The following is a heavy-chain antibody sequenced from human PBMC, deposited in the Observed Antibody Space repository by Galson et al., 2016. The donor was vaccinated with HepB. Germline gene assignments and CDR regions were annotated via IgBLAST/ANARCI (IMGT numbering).Heavy chain of an antibody. D-gene: IGHD1-26*01. CDR1: GAFISGSSDS. Sequence: SETLSLTCTVSGAFISGSSDSWGWIRQPPGKGLEWIGSIYYSGRTYYSPSLKNRITISVDTSKNHFSLKLSSVPAAYTAVYYGARLREIDSWGQGTLVTVSS. V-gene: IGHV4-39*02. CDR2: IYYSGRT. J-gene: IGHJ5*01. CDR3: ARLREIDS.